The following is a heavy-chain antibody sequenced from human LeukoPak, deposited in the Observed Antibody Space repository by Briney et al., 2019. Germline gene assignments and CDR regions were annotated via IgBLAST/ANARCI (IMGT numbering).Heavy chain of an antibody. V-gene: IGHV3-30*18. Sequence: GMSLRLSCAASGFTFSSYGMHWVRQAPGKGLEWVAVISYDGSNKYYADSVKGRFTISRDNSKNTLYLQMNSLRAEDTAVYYCAKDLALGGDSSPDYWGQGTLVTVSS. D-gene: IGHD2-21*01. CDR2: ISYDGSNK. J-gene: IGHJ4*02. CDR1: GFTFSSYG. CDR3: AKDLALGGDSSPDY.